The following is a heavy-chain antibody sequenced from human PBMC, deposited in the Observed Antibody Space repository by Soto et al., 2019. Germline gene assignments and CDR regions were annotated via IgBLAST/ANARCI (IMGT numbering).Heavy chain of an antibody. D-gene: IGHD5-18*01. Sequence: SVKVSCKASGFTFTSSAVQRVRQARGQRLEWIGWSVVGSGNTNYAQKCQGRVTITRDMSTSTAYMELSSLRSEDTAVYYCAADISYGQSYYYYGMDVWGQGTTVTVSS. CDR2: SVVGSGNT. CDR3: AADISYGQSYYYYGMDV. J-gene: IGHJ6*02. V-gene: IGHV1-58*01. CDR1: GFTFTSSA.